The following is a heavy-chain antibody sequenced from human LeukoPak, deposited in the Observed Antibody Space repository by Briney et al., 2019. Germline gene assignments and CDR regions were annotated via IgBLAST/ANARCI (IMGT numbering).Heavy chain of an antibody. Sequence: SETLSLTCTVSGGSISSSSYYWGWIRQPPGKGLEWIGEINHSGSTNYNPSLKSRVTISVDTSKNQFSLKLSSVTAADTAVYYCARGVGIAAAGTFDYWGQGTLVTVSS. J-gene: IGHJ4*02. CDR3: ARGVGIAAAGTFDY. CDR2: INHSGST. V-gene: IGHV4-39*07. CDR1: GGSISSSSYY. D-gene: IGHD6-13*01.